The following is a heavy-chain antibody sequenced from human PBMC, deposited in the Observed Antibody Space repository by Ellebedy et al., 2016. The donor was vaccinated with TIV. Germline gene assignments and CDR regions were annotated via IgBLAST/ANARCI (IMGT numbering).Heavy chain of an antibody. Sequence: PGGSLRLSCTASGFMFSSYEMHWVRQAPGKGLEWVAFIRYDGSNKYYADSVKGRFTISRDNSMNTLYLQMNSLRAEDTAVYYCANSGGYFSYYGMDVWGQGTTVTVSS. J-gene: IGHJ6*02. CDR3: ANSGGYFSYYGMDV. D-gene: IGHD1-26*01. CDR2: IRYDGSNK. CDR1: GFMFSSYE. V-gene: IGHV3-30*02.